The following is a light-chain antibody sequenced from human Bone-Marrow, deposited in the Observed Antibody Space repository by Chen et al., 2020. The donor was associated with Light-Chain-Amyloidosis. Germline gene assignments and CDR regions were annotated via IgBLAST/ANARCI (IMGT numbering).Light chain of an antibody. V-gene: IGLV6-57*01. CDR2: EDD. J-gene: IGLJ3*02. Sequence: NFMLTQPHSVSESPGKTVIISCTRSSGSIATNSVQWYQQRPGSSPTTVIYEDDQRPSGVQDRFSGSCGRSSNSASLTISGLKTEDGADYYCQSYQGSSQEVFGGGTKLTVL. CDR1: SGSIATNS. CDR3: QSYQGSSQEV.